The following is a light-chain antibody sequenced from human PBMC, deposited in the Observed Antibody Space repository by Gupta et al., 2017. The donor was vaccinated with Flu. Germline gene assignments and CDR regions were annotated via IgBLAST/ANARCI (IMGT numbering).Light chain of an antibody. CDR2: GAI. CDR1: QSISIN. V-gene: IGKV3-15*01. J-gene: IGKJ3*01. CDR3: EQYNTWPL. Sequence: SPATLSVSPGDRVTLSGRASQSISINLAWYQQKPGRAPRLLIYGAIHRAAGIPARFSGSGSGTEFTLTISSLQSEDFAVYYCEQYNTWPLFGPGTKVDIK.